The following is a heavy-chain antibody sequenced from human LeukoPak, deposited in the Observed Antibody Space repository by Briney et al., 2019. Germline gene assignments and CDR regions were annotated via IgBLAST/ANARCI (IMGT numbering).Heavy chain of an antibody. CDR2: IRGSGGST. J-gene: IGHJ4*02. V-gene: IGHV3-23*01. Sequence: GGSLRLSCAASGFTFSSYAMSWVRQAPGKGLEWVSAIRGSGGSTYYADSVKGRFTISRDNSKNTLYLQMNSLRAEDTAVYYCAKATGRRELPTGVDYWGQGTLVTVSS. CDR3: AKATGRRELPTGVDY. D-gene: IGHD1-26*01. CDR1: GFTFSSYA.